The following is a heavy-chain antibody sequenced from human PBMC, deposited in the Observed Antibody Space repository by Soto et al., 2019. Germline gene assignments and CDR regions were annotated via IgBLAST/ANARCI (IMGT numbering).Heavy chain of an antibody. D-gene: IGHD3-3*01. CDR1: GFTFSSYS. J-gene: IGHJ4*02. CDR2: ISSSSSYI. V-gene: IGHV3-21*01. CDR3: ARDGYYDFWSGYYPPQLGY. Sequence: PVGSLRLSCAASGFTFSSYSMNCVRQAPGKGLEWVSSISSSSSYIYYADSVKGRFTISRDNAKNSLYLQMNSLRAEDTAVYYCARDGYYDFWSGYYPPQLGYWGQGTLVTVSS.